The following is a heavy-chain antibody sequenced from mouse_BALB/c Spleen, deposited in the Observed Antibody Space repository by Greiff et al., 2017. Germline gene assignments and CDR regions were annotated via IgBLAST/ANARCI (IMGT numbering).Heavy chain of an antibody. V-gene: IGHV1S135*01. CDR1: GYSFTSYY. J-gene: IGHJ2*01. D-gene: IGHD3-1*01. Sequence: VQLQQSGPELMKPGASVKISCKASGYSFTSYYMHWVKQSHGKSLEWIGYIDPFNGGTSYNQKFKGKATLTVDKSSSTAYMHLSSLTSEDSAVYYCARRARGDYFDYWGQGTTLTVSS. CDR2: IDPFNGGT. CDR3: ARRARGDYFDY.